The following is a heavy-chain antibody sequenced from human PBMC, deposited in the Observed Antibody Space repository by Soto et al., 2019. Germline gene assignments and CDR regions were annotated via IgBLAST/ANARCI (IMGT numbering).Heavy chain of an antibody. CDR3: ATRGTQGRWLEFADY. D-gene: IGHD5-12*01. CDR1: GGTFSSLG. V-gene: IGHV1-69*01. CDR2: IIPISGRT. Sequence: QVQLVQSGAEVKRPGSSVKVSCEASGGTFSSLGFTWVRQAPGQGLEWMGGIIPISGRTNFAPKILGRVTITADESTRTTYMEPTALTSDDTGIYYCATRGTQGRWLEFADYWGQGTLVTVSS. J-gene: IGHJ4*02.